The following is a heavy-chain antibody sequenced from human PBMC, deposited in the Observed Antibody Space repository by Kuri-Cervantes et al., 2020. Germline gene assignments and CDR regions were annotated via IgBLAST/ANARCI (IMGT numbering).Heavy chain of an antibody. CDR3: ARGVYDSSGYYYYYYMDV. CDR1: GGSISSYY. V-gene: IGHV4-38-2*02. Sequence: SETLSLTCTVSGGSISSYYWSWIRQPPGKGLEWIGSIYHSGSTYYNPSLKSRVTISVDTSKNQFSLKLSSVTAADTAVYYCARGVYDSSGYYYYYYMDVWGKGTTVTVSS. J-gene: IGHJ6*03. CDR2: IYHSGST. D-gene: IGHD3-22*01.